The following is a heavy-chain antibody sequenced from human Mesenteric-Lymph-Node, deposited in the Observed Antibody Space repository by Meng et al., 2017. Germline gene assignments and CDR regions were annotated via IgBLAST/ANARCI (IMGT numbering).Heavy chain of an antibody. D-gene: IGHD4-17*01. CDR3: ARLWDYGDYALDY. V-gene: IGHV3-23*01. CDR1: GFTFSSYA. Sequence: GESLKISCAASGFTFSSYAMSWVRQAPGKGLEWVSAISGSGGSTYYADSVKGRFTISRDNAKNSLYLQMNSLRAEDTAVYYCARLWDYGDYALDYWGQGTLVTVSS. CDR2: ISGSGGST. J-gene: IGHJ4*02.